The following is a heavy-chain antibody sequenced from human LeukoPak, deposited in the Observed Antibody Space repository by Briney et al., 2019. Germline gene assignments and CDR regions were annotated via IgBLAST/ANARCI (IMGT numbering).Heavy chain of an antibody. CDR3: ATKRGYQIDY. Sequence: SETLSLTCTVSGGSVSSGSYDWYWIRQPPGKGLECIGYIYYSGRTYYNPSLKSRVTISVDTSKNQFSLNLSSLTAADTAVYYCATKRGYQIDYWGQGTLVTVSS. D-gene: IGHD2-2*01. CDR1: GGSVSSGSYD. CDR2: IYYSGRT. V-gene: IGHV4-61*01. J-gene: IGHJ4*02.